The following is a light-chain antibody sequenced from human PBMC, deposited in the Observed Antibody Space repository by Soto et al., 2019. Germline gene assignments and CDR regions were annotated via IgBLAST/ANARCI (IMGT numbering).Light chain of an antibody. J-gene: IGKJ2*01. Sequence: EIVMTQSPATLSLSPGERAALSCRASQSINSELAWYQQKPGQPPRLLIYGASTRATGVPARFTGSESGSEFTLTISRLQSEDFAVYYCQQGHNWPLTFGQGIRLEIK. V-gene: IGKV3-15*01. CDR3: QQGHNWPLT. CDR1: QSINSE. CDR2: GAS.